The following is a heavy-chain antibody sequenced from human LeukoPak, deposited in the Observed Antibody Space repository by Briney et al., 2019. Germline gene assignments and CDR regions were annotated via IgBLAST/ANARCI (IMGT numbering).Heavy chain of an antibody. CDR2: ISSSSSYI. V-gene: IGHV3-21*01. D-gene: IGHD6-13*01. CDR3: ASMYSSSWYSVFDY. CDR1: GFTFSSYA. J-gene: IGHJ4*02. Sequence: PGGSLRLSCAASGFTFSSYAMSWVRQAPGKGLEWVSSISSSSSYIYYADSVKGRFTISRDNAKNSLYLQMNSLRAEDTAVYYCASMYSSSWYSVFDYWGQGTLVTVSS.